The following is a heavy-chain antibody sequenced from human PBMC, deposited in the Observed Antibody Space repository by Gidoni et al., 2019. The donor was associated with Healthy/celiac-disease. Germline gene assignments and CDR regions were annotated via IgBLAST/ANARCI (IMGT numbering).Heavy chain of an antibody. D-gene: IGHD2-2*01. CDR3: AKNPERWTSELGGMDV. J-gene: IGHJ6*02. Sequence: EVQLLESGGGLVQPGGSLRLSCAASGFTFSSYAMSWVRQAPGKGLEWVTAISGSGGSTYYEDSVKGRFTISRDNSKNTLYLQMNSLRAEDTAVYYCAKNPERWTSELGGMDVWGQGTTVTVSS. CDR1: GFTFSSYA. CDR2: ISGSGGST. V-gene: IGHV3-23*01.